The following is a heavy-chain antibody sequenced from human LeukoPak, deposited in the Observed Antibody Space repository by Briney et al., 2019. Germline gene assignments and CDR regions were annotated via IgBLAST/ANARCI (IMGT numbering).Heavy chain of an antibody. CDR1: GFTFSSYA. Sequence: GGSLRLSCAASGFTFSSYAMSWVRQAPGKGLVWVSRINSDGSSTTYADSVKGRFTISRDNAKSTLYLQMNSLRAEDTAVYYCATLAENRDSGYYFDSWGQGTLVTVSS. CDR2: INSDGSST. V-gene: IGHV3-74*01. D-gene: IGHD3-10*01. CDR3: ATLAENRDSGYYFDS. J-gene: IGHJ4*02.